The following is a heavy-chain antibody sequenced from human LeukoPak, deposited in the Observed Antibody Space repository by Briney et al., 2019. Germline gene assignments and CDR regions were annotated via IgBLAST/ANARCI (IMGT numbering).Heavy chain of an antibody. CDR1: GFTFDDYA. D-gene: IGHD3-3*01. J-gene: IGHJ4*02. CDR2: ISWNSGNI. V-gene: IGHV3-9*01. Sequence: GRSLRLSCAASGFTFDDYAMHWVRQAPGKGLEWVSGISWNSGNIGYADSVKGRFTISRDNAKNSLYLQMNSLRVEDTALYYCAKAKGYDFWSGWFDYWGQGTLVTVSS. CDR3: AKAKGYDFWSGWFDY.